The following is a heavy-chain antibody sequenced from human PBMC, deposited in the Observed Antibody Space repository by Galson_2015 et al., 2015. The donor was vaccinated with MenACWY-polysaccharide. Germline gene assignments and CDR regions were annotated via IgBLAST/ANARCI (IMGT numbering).Heavy chain of an antibody. D-gene: IGHD2-15*01. Sequence: PALVKPTQPLTLTCTFSGFSLSASGMCITWIRQPPGKALEWLALIAWFDGKYYGTSLQSRLHISKDTSKNQVGLNMPNIDPVGTTAYFCAPSDPAGSTPGEAMEIWGQGTTVTVSS. CDR3: APSDPAGSTPGEAMEI. CDR2: IAWFDGK. V-gene: IGHV2-70*01. J-gene: IGHJ3*02. CDR1: GFSLSASGMC.